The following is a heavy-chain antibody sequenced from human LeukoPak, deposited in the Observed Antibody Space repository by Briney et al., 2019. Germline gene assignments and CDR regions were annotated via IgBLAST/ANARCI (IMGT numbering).Heavy chain of an antibody. V-gene: IGHV4-4*02. J-gene: IGHJ6*02. Sequence: GSLRLACSASGFTVSSNYMSWVRQPPGKGLEWIGEIYHSGITNYNPSLKSRVTISVDKSKNHFSLRLSSVTAADTAVYYCARHFRVVTATNYYYYGMDVWGQGTTVTVSS. CDR2: IYHSGIT. D-gene: IGHD2-21*02. CDR3: ARHFRVVTATNYYYYGMDV. CDR1: GFTVSSNY.